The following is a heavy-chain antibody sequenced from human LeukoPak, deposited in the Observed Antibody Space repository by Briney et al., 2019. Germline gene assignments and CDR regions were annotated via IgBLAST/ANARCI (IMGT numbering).Heavy chain of an antibody. J-gene: IGHJ4*02. CDR3: ARTRAYDFWSALGDYYFDY. Sequence: ASVKVSCKASGYTFTGYYMHWVRQAPGQGLEWMGWINPNSGGTNYAQKFQGRVTMTRDTSISTAYMELSRLRSDDTAVYYCARTRAYDFWSALGDYYFDYWGQGTLVTVSS. CDR1: GYTFTGYY. V-gene: IGHV1-2*02. CDR2: INPNSGGT. D-gene: IGHD3-3*01.